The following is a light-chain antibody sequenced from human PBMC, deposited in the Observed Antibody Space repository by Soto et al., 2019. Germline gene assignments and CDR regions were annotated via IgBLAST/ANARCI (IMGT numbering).Light chain of an antibody. CDR2: GAS. CDR1: QSVSNNY. Sequence: EIVLTQSPGSLSLSPGESATLSYRASQSVSNNYLAWYQQKPGQAPRLLIYGASNRATGIPDRFSGSGSGTDFTLTISRLEPEEFAVYYCQQYGSSGTFGQGTKVDIK. CDR3: QQYGSSGT. V-gene: IGKV3-20*01. J-gene: IGKJ1*01.